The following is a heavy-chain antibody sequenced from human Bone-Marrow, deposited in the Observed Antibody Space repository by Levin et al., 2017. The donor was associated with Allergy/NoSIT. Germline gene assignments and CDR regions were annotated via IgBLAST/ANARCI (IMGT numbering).Heavy chain of an antibody. CDR3: ARLGATIRKIEY. CDR2: IINNGGTI. D-gene: IGHD1-26*01. CDR1: GFTFSSYS. J-gene: IGHJ4*02. Sequence: AGGSLRLSCAASGFTFSSYSMNWVRQAPGKGLEWISYIINNGGTIYYADSVKGRFTISRDNAKNSLYLQMNSLRDEDTAVYYCARLGATIRKIEYWGQGTLVTVSS. V-gene: IGHV3-48*02.